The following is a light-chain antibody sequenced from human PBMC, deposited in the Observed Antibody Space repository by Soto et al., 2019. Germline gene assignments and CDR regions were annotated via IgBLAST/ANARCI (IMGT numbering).Light chain of an antibody. J-gene: IGLJ3*02. Sequence: QSVLTQPPSASGSPGQSVTISCTGTSSDVGDYNYVSWYQQHPGKVPKLMIYEVTKRPSGVPARFSGSKSGDTASLTVSGLQAGDEADYYCSSYVGINSLVFGGGTKVTVL. CDR1: SSDVGDYNY. CDR2: EVT. V-gene: IGLV2-8*01. CDR3: SSYVGINSLV.